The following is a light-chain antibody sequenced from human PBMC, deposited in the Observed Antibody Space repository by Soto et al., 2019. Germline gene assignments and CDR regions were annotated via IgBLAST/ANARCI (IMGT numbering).Light chain of an antibody. CDR1: QSVSSN. CDR2: GAS. CDR3: QQYNNWPPEGT. Sequence: EIVMTQSPATLSVSPGERATLSCRASQSVSSNLAWYQQKPGQAPRLLIYGASTRATGIPARFSGNGSGTEFTLTISSLQSEDFAVYYCQQYNNWPPEGTFGQGTKVDIK. V-gene: IGKV3-15*01. J-gene: IGKJ1*01.